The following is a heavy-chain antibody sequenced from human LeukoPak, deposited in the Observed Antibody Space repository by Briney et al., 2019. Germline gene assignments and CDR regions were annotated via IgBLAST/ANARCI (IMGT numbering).Heavy chain of an antibody. Sequence: ASVKVSCKASGYTFTGYYMHWVRQAPGQGLEWMGWINPNSGGTNYAQKFQGRVTMTRDTSISTAYMELSRLRSDDTAVYYCARARRTAVAGSLQNWFDPWGQGTLVTVSS. J-gene: IGHJ5*02. CDR3: ARARRTAVAGSLQNWFDP. CDR2: INPNSGGT. CDR1: GYTFTGYY. D-gene: IGHD6-19*01. V-gene: IGHV1-2*02.